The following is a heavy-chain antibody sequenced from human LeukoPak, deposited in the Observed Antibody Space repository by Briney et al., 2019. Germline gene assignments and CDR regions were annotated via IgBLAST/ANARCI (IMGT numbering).Heavy chain of an antibody. V-gene: IGHV4-34*01. Sequence: SETLSLTCAVYGGSFSGYYWSWIRQPPGKGLEWIGEINHSGGTNYNPSLKSRVTISVDTSKTQFSLKLSSVTAADTAVYYCARASAWARRGRRNAFDIWGQGTMVTVSS. D-gene: IGHD6-6*01. CDR2: INHSGGT. J-gene: IGHJ3*02. CDR1: GGSFSGYY. CDR3: ARASAWARRGRRNAFDI.